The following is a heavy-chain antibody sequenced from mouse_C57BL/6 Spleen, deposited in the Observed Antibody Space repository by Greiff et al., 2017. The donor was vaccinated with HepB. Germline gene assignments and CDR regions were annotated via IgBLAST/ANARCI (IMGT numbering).Heavy chain of an antibody. J-gene: IGHJ3*01. Sequence: EVKLVESGGGLVKPGGSLKLSCAASGFTFSDYGMHWVRQAPEKGLEWVAYISSGSSTIYYADTVKGRFTISRDNAKNTLFLQMTSLRSEDTAMYYCARPYGNYRGAWFAYWGQGTLVTVSA. V-gene: IGHV5-17*01. CDR1: GFTFSDYG. CDR2: ISSGSSTI. D-gene: IGHD2-1*01. CDR3: ARPYGNYRGAWFAY.